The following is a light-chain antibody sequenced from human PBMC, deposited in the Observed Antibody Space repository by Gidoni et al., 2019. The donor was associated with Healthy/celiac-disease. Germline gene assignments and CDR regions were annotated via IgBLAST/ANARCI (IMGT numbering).Light chain of an antibody. CDR1: QSISSW. CDR3: QQYNSYSWT. CDR2: KAS. J-gene: IGKJ1*01. V-gene: IGKV1-5*03. Sequence: DIQMTQSPSTLSASVGDRVTITCRASQSISSWLAWYQQKPGKAPKLLIYKASSLESGVPSRFSGSGSGTEFTLTISSLQPDDFATYYCQQYNSYSWTFDQXTKVEIK.